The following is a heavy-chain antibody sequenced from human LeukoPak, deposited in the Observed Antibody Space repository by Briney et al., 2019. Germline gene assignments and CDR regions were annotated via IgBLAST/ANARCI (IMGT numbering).Heavy chain of an antibody. Sequence: GGSLRLSCAASGFTFSSYIMNWVRQAPGTGLEWVSSISSSSSYIYYADSVKGRFTISRDKAKNSLYLQMNSLRAEDTAVYYCARSPQLDIVVVVAAIDYWGQGTLVTVSS. CDR3: ARSPQLDIVVVVAAIDY. D-gene: IGHD2-15*01. J-gene: IGHJ4*02. CDR1: GFTFSSYI. CDR2: ISSSSSYI. V-gene: IGHV3-21*01.